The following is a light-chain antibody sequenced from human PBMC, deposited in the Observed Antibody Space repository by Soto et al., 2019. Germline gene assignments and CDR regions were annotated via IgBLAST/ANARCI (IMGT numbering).Light chain of an antibody. Sequence: DIQMTQSPSTLSASVGDRVTITCRASQSICSWLAWYQQQPWKAPKLLIYDAFTLESGVPSRFSGSGSGTDFTLTISRLQFDDSATYYCQQYNGYSYTFGQGTKLEIK. CDR1: QSICSW. V-gene: IGKV1-5*01. CDR2: DAF. CDR3: QQYNGYSYT. J-gene: IGKJ2*01.